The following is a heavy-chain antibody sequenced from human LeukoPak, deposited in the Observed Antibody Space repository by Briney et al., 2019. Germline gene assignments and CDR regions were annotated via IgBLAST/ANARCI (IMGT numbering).Heavy chain of an antibody. CDR1: GGSFSGYY. Sequence: SETLSLTCAVYGGSFSGYYWSWIRQPPGKGLEWIGEINHSGSTNYNPSLKSRVTISVDTSKNQFSLKPSSVTAADTAVYYCARAPQLLWFGELLFGGFDPWGQGTLVTVSS. D-gene: IGHD3-10*01. J-gene: IGHJ5*02. CDR2: INHSGST. CDR3: ARAPQLLWFGELLFGGFDP. V-gene: IGHV4-34*01.